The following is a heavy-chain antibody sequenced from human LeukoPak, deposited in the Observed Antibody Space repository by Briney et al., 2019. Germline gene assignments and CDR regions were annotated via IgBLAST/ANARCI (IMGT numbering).Heavy chain of an antibody. D-gene: IGHD1-26*01. CDR1: GYTFTGYY. V-gene: IGHV1-2*02. J-gene: IGHJ4*02. Sequence: GASVKVSCKASGYTFTGYYMHWVRQAPGQGLEWMGWINPNSGGTNYAQKFQGRVTMTRDTSISTAYMELSSLRSEDTAVYYCARAKHRGKVGATSSPSYYFDYWGQGTLVTVSS. CDR3: ARAKHRGKVGATSSPSYYFDY. CDR2: INPNSGGT.